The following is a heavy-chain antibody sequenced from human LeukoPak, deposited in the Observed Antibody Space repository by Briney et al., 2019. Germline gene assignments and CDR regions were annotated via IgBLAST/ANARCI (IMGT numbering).Heavy chain of an antibody. CDR3: ARDPSKAGTDWFDP. CDR2: IYTSGST. Sequence: SSETLSLTCTVSGGSISSYYWSWIRQPAGKGLEWIGRIYTSGSTNYNPSLKSRVTMSVDTSKNQFSLKLSPVTVADTAVYYCARDPSKAGTDWFDPWGQGTLVTVSS. V-gene: IGHV4-4*07. CDR1: GGSISSYY. J-gene: IGHJ5*02. D-gene: IGHD6-19*01.